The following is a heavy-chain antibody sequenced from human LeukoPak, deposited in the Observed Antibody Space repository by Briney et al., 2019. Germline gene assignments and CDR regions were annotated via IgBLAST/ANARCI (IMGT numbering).Heavy chain of an antibody. D-gene: IGHD4/OR15-4a*01. CDR2: FDPEDGET. Sequence: GASVKVSCKVSGYTLTELSMHWVRQAPGKGLEWMGGFDPEDGETIYAQKVQGRVTMTEDTSTDTAYMELSSLRSEDTAGYYCATYGGNWGSVGYFDYWGQGTLVTVSS. CDR1: GYTLTELS. CDR3: ATYGGNWGSVGYFDY. J-gene: IGHJ4*02. V-gene: IGHV1-24*01.